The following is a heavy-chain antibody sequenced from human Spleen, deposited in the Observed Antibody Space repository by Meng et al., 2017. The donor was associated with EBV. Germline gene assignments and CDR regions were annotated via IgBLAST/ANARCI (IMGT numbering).Heavy chain of an antibody. CDR1: AYTFSDYD. Sequence: QVQLVQSGTEVKKPGASVKVSCKASAYTFSDYDIIWVRQAPGRGLEWMGWSSPYNGNTKYAQKLQDRVTMTTDTSTSTAYMELRSLRSDDTAMYYCASESGRGYTPDYWGQGTLVTVSS. CDR3: ASESGRGYTPDY. CDR2: SSPYNGNT. V-gene: IGHV1-18*01. J-gene: IGHJ4*02. D-gene: IGHD3-10*01.